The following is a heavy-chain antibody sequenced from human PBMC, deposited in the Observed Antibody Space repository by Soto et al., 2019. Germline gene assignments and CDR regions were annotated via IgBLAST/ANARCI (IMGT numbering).Heavy chain of an antibody. CDR3: ARRNAFDI. Sequence: GGSLRLSCAASGVTLSSAWVNWVRQAPGKGLEWVGRIKSKIDGGTTDYAAPVKGRFTLLLDDSENILYLQMNSLKSEDTAVYYCARRNAFDIWGQGTMVTVSS. CDR1: GVTLSSAW. J-gene: IGHJ3*02. CDR2: IKSKIDGGTT. V-gene: IGHV3-15*07.